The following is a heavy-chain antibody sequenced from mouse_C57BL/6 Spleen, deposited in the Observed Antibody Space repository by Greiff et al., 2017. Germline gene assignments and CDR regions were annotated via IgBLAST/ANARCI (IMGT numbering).Heavy chain of an antibody. CDR2: IDPETGGT. V-gene: IGHV1-15*01. CDR1: GYTFTDYE. Sequence: QVHVKQSGAELVRPGASVTLSCKASGYTFTDYEMHWVKQTPVHGLEWIGAIDPETGGTAYNQKFKGKAILTADKSSSTAYMEIRSLTSEDSAVYCCTRRKGLNYGSSYGYFDVWGTGTTVTVSS. J-gene: IGHJ1*03. CDR3: TRRKGLNYGSSYGYFDV. D-gene: IGHD1-1*01.